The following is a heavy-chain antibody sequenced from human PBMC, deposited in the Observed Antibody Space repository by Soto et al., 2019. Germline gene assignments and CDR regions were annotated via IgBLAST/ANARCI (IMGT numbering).Heavy chain of an antibody. D-gene: IGHD2-8*02. CDR1: GYTFTSYY. J-gene: IGHJ5*02. CDR3: ARAWSPAHWFDP. CDR2: INPSGGST. Sequence: ASVKVSCKSSGYTFTSYYMHCVRQAPGQGLEWMGIINPSGGSTSYAQKFQGRVTMTRDTSTSTVYMELSSLRSEDTAVYYCARAWSPAHWFDPWGQGTLVTVSS. V-gene: IGHV1-46*03.